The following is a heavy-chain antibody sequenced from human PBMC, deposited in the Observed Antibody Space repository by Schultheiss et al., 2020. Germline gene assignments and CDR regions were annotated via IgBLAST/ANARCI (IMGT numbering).Heavy chain of an antibody. CDR3: ARGGEAARLKYYYQYGLDV. D-gene: IGHD6-6*01. V-gene: IGHV4-59*01. CDR1: GGSISSFF. Sequence: SATLSLTCSVSGGSISSFFWSWIRQPPGKGLEWIGYIYDSGSTNYNPSLKSRVTISVDTSKNQFSLKLSSVTAADTAVYYCARGGEAARLKYYYQYGLDVWGQGTTVNVYS. CDR2: IYDSGST. J-gene: IGHJ6*02.